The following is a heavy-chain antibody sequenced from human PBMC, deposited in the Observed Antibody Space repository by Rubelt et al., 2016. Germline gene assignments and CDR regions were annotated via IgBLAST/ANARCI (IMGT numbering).Heavy chain of an antibody. D-gene: IGHD1-7*01. CDR1: SSYA. Sequence: SSYAISWVRQAPGQGLEWMGRIIPILGIANYAQKFQGRVTITADKSTSTAYMELSSLRSEDTAVYYCARGNNWNYKDFDYWGQGTLVTVSS. V-gene: IGHV1-69*04. CDR3: ARGNNWNYKDFDY. CDR2: IIPILGIA. J-gene: IGHJ4*02.